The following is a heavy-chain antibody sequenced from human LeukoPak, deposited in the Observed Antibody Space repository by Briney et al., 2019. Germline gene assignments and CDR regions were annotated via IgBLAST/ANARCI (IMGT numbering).Heavy chain of an antibody. CDR2: IYYTGST. CDR3: ARHSRSYYGSGSYYFDY. J-gene: IGHJ4*02. Sequence: SETLSLTCTASGGSISTGSYYWGWIRQPPGKGLEWIGSIYYTGSTYYNPSLKSRVTISVDTSKNQFSLKLSSVTAADTAVYYCARHSRSYYGSGSYYFDYWGQGTLVTVSS. V-gene: IGHV4-39*01. D-gene: IGHD3-10*01. CDR1: GGSISTGSYY.